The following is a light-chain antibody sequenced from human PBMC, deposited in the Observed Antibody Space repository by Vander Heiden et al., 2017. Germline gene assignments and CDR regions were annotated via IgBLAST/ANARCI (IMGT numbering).Light chain of an antibody. CDR2: DDS. CDR1: NIGSKS. CDR3: QVWDSSSDHVV. V-gene: IGLV3-21*02. Sequence: SYVLTHPPSVSVAPGQTARITCWGNNIGSKSVNWYQQKPGQAPVLVVYDDSDRPSGIPERFSCSNSGNTATLTISRVEAGDEADYYCQVWDSSSDHVVFGGGTKLTVL. J-gene: IGLJ2*01.